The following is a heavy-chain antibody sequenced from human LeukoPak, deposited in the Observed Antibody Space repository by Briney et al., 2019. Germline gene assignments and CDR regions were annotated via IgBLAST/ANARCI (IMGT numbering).Heavy chain of an antibody. CDR3: ARIVVVVPDPPDYYYYYYMDV. Sequence: GGSLRLSCAASGFTFSSYWMSWVRQAPGKGLEWVANIKQDGSEKYYVDSVKGRFTISRDNAKNSLYLQMNSLRAEDTAVYYCARIVVVVPDPPDYYYYYYMDVWGKGTTVTVSS. CDR1: GFTFSSYW. J-gene: IGHJ6*03. V-gene: IGHV3-7*01. D-gene: IGHD2-2*01. CDR2: IKQDGSEK.